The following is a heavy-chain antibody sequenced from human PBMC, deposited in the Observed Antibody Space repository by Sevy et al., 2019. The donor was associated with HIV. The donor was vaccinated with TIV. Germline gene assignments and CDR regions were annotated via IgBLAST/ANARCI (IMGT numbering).Heavy chain of an antibody. D-gene: IGHD5-18*01. CDR1: GFTFSDYY. CDR3: ARRGNTAMDY. CDR2: FRSSGSTI. Sequence: GGSLRLSCAASGFTFSDYYMSWIHQAPGKGLEWVSYFRSSGSTIYYADSVKGRFTISRDNAKNSLYLQMNSLRAEDTAEYYCARRGNTAMDYWGQGTLVTVSS. V-gene: IGHV3-11*01. J-gene: IGHJ4*02.